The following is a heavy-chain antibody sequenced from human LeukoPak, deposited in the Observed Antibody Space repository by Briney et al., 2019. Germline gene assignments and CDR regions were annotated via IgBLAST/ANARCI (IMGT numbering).Heavy chain of an antibody. CDR2: IKNDGTEK. Sequence: GGSLRLSCVASGFTFSNYWMSWVRQAPGKGLEWVANIKNDGTEKYYVDSVKGRFTISRDNAKNSLFLQMNSLRAEDTAVYYCANGYRSGYLFDYWGQGTLVTVSS. D-gene: IGHD5-18*01. J-gene: IGHJ4*02. V-gene: IGHV3-7*02. CDR3: ANGYRSGYLFDY. CDR1: GFTFSNYW.